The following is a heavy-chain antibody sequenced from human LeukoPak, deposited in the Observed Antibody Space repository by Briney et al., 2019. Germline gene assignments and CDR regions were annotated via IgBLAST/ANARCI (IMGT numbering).Heavy chain of an antibody. D-gene: IGHD6-13*01. V-gene: IGHV3-9*01. CDR1: GFTFDDYA. Sequence: GGSLRLSCAASGFTFDDYAMHWVRQAPGKGLEWVSGISWNSGSIGYADSVKGRFTISRDNAKNSLYLQMNSLRAEDTALYYCAKGIAAAATEALDYYYYGMDVWGQGTTVTVSS. CDR2: ISWNSGSI. J-gene: IGHJ6*02. CDR3: AKGIAAAATEALDYYYYGMDV.